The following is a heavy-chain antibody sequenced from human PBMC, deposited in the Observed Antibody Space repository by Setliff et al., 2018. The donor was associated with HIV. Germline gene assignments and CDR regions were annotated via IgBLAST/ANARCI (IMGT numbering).Heavy chain of an antibody. D-gene: IGHD2-8*01. CDR2: MNPNSGNT. Sequence: ASVKVSCKASGYTFTSYDINWVRQATGQGLEWMGWMNPNSGNTGYAQKFQGRVTITRNTSISTAYMELSSLRSEDTAVYYWARGGTYCTNGVCYTHNWFDPWGQGTLVTVSS. CDR3: ARGGTYCTNGVCYTHNWFDP. J-gene: IGHJ5*02. V-gene: IGHV1-8*03. CDR1: GYTFTSYD.